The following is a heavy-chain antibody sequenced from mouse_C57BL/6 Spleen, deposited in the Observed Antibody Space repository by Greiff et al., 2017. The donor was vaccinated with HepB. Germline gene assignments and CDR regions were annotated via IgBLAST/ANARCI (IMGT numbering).Heavy chain of an antibody. Sequence: QVQLQQPGAELVKPGASVKLSCKASGYTFTSYWMPWVKQRPGQGLEWIGEIDPSDSYTNYSQKFKGKATLTVDTSSSTAYLQLRSLTSEDSAVYYCARRGTDWYFDVWGTGTTVTVSS. CDR3: ARRGTDWYFDV. V-gene: IGHV1-50*01. CDR2: IDPSDSYT. D-gene: IGHD3-3*01. J-gene: IGHJ1*03. CDR1: GYTFTSYW.